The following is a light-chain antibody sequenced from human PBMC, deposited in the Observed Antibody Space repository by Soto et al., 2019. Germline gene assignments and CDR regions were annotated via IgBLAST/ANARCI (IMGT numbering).Light chain of an antibody. J-gene: IGLJ1*01. Sequence: QSVLTQPPSVSGAPGQRVTISCTGSSSNIGAGYDVHWYQQLPGTAPKLLIYVNKNRPSGVPDRFSGSKSGSSASLAITGLQADDEADYFCKSYDISLSGSYVFGTGTKVTVL. CDR1: SSNIGAGYD. CDR3: KSYDISLSGSYV. CDR2: VNK. V-gene: IGLV1-40*01.